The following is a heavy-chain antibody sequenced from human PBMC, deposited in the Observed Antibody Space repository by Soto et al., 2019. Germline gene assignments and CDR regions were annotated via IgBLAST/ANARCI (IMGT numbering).Heavy chain of an antibody. V-gene: IGHV3-74*01. D-gene: IGHD2-2*01. CDR1: GFTFSSYW. J-gene: IGHJ4*02. Sequence: GGSLRLSCAASGFTFSSYWMHWVRQAPGKGLVWVSRINSDGISTSYADSVKGRFTISRDNAKNTLYLQMNSLRAEDTAVYYCSREAVPAAMKDYWGQGTLVTVSS. CDR2: INSDGIST. CDR3: SREAVPAAMKDY.